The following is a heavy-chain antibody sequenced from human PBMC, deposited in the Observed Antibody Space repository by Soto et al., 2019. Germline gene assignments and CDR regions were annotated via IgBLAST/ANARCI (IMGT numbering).Heavy chain of an antibody. CDR1: GFTFSSYA. CDR3: AKKLGGNNHLDY. J-gene: IGHJ4*02. Sequence: EVLLLESGGGLVQPGGSLRLSCAASGFTFSSYAVTWVRQAPGKGLEWVSSISDSGTHTNYADSVKGRFTISRDNSKNTLYLXXXSXXXEDTAVYYCAKKLGGNNHLDYWGQGTLVTVSS. V-gene: IGHV3-23*01. D-gene: IGHD7-27*01. CDR2: ISDSGTHT.